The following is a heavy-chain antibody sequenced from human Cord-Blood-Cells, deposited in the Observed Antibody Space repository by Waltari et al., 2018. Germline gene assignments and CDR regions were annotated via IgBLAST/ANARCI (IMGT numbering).Heavy chain of an antibody. CDR2: INPSSGGT. CDR1: GYNFTGYY. CDR3: ARARWELLLDY. D-gene: IGHD1-26*01. V-gene: IGHV1-2*06. J-gene: IGHJ4*02. Sequence: QVQLVQSGAEVKKPGASVKVSCKASGYNFTGYYMPWVGQAPGQGLEWMGRINPSSGGTNYAQKFQGRVTMTRDTSISTAYMELSRLRSDDTAVYYCARARWELLLDYWGQGTLVTVSS.